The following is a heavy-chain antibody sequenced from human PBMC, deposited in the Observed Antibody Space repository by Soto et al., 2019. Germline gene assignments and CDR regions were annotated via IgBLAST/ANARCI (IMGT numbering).Heavy chain of an antibody. V-gene: IGHV1-8*01. D-gene: IGHD2-8*02. Sequence: QVQLVQSGAEVKKPGASVKVSCKASGYTFTSNDIYWLRQAPGQGPEWMGWMNPKSGDARYAQKLQDRLIMTRDTCLTTAYMELTSLTSEDTAVYYCARGRPGGGVKRSWFDPWGQGTLVTVSS. J-gene: IGHJ5*02. CDR1: GYTFTSND. CDR3: ARGRPGGGVKRSWFDP. CDR2: MNPKSGDA.